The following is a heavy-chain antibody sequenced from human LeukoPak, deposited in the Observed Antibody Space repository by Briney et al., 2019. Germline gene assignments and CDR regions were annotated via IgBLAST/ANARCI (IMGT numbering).Heavy chain of an antibody. J-gene: IGHJ6*04. CDR3: ARDSGMVRGEAYYYYGMDV. V-gene: IGHV4-30-2*01. CDR2: IYHSGST. Sequence: SETLFLTCAVSGGSISSGGYSWSWIRQPPGKGLEWIGYIYHSGSTYYNPSLKSRVTISVDRSKNQFSLKLSSVTAADTAVYYCARDSGMVRGEAYYYYGMDVWGKGTTVTVSS. D-gene: IGHD3-10*01. CDR1: GGSISSGGYS.